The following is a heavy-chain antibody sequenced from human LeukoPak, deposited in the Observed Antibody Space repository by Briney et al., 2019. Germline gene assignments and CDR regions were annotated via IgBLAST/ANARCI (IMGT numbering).Heavy chain of an antibody. CDR3: TKELHVAVAVADYYYFYMDV. CDR2: ISGSGGST. CDR1: GFTFSSYA. J-gene: IGHJ6*03. V-gene: IGHV3-23*01. Sequence: GGSLRLSCAASGFTFSSYAMSWVRQAPGKGLEWVSAISGSGGSTYYADSVKGRFTISRDNSKNTLYLQMNSLRAEDTAVYYCTKELHVAVAVADYYYFYMDVWGRGTAVSVSS. D-gene: IGHD6-19*01.